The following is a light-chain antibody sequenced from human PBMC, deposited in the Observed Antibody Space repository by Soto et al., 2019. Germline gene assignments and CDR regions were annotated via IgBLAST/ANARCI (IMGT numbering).Light chain of an antibody. CDR2: EVS. Sequence: QSALTQPASVSWSPGQSITISCTGTSSDVGGYNYVSWYQQHPGKAPKLMIYEVSNRPSGVSNRFSGSKSGNTASLTISGLQAEDEADYYCSSYTSSSVFGTGTKLTVL. V-gene: IGLV2-14*01. CDR1: SSDVGGYNY. CDR3: SSYTSSSV. J-gene: IGLJ1*01.